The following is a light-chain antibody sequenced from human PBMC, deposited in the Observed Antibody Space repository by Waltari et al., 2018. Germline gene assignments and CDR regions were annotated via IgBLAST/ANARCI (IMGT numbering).Light chain of an antibody. CDR1: QSISSW. V-gene: IGKV1-5*01. J-gene: IGKJ4*01. Sequence: DIQMTQSPSTLSASVGDRVTITCRASQSISSWLAWYQQKPGKAPKLLIYDVSSLESGVPSRFSGSGSGTEFTLTISSLQPDDFATYYCQQYDFYSLTFGGGTRVEIK. CDR3: QQYDFYSLT. CDR2: DVS.